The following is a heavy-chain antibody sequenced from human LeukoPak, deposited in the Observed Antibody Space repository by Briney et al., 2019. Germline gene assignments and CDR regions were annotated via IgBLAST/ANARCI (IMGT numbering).Heavy chain of an antibody. V-gene: IGHV3-11*01. D-gene: IGHD3-9*01. J-gene: IGHJ4*02. CDR2: ISSSGSTI. Sequence: GGSLRLSCAASGFTFSDYYMSWIRQAPGKGLEWVSYISSSGSTIYYADSVKGRFTISRDNAKNSLYLQMNSLRAEDTAVYYCARDNRIGLRYFDWTHHPFYFDYWGQGTLVTVSS. CDR3: ARDNRIGLRYFDWTHHPFYFDY. CDR1: GFTFSDYY.